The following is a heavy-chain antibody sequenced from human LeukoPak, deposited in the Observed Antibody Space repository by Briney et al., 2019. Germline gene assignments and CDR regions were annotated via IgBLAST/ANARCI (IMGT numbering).Heavy chain of an antibody. CDR2: IYTSGST. CDR1: GGSISSGSYY. V-gene: IGHV4-61*02. CDR3: ATGIVATTH. Sequence: PSETLSLTCTVSGGSISSGSYYWSWIRQPAGKGLEWIGRIYTSGSTNYNPSLKSRVTISVDTSKNQFSLKLSPVTAADTAVYYCATGIVATTHWGQGTLVTVSS. J-gene: IGHJ4*02. D-gene: IGHD5-12*01.